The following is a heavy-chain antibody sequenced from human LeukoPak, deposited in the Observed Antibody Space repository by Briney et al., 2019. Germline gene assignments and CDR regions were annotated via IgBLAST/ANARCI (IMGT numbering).Heavy chain of an antibody. CDR1: GFTFSSYA. Sequence: PGGSLRLSCAASGFTFSSYAMSWVRQAQGKGLVWVSHINSDGSSTNYADSVKGRFTVSRDNAKNTLYLQMNSLRAEDTAVYYCARSVSDAFDIWGLGTLVTVS. D-gene: IGHD2-8*01. J-gene: IGHJ3*02. CDR2: INSDGSST. V-gene: IGHV3-74*01. CDR3: ARSVSDAFDI.